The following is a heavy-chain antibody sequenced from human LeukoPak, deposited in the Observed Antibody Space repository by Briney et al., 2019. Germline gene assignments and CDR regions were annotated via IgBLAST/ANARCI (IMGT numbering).Heavy chain of an antibody. CDR2: ISASGENT. J-gene: IGHJ5*02. CDR1: GFTFSSYA. D-gene: IGHD2-15*01. V-gene: IGHV3-23*01. Sequence: GGSLRLSCAASGFTFSSYAVTWVRQAPGKGLEWVSGISASGENTFYADSVKGRFTISRDNAKNSLYLQMNSLRAEDTAVYYCAGQSRLGYCSGGSCYSQPFDPWGQGTLVTVSS. CDR3: AGQSRLGYCSGGSCYSQPFDP.